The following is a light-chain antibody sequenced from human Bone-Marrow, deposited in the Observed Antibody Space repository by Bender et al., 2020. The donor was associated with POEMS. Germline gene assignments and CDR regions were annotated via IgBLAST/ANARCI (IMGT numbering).Light chain of an antibody. V-gene: IGLV2-11*01. CDR3: CSYAGSLQVV. Sequence: QSALTQPRSVSGSPGQSVTISCTGTSSDVGGYNYVSWYQQNPGKAPKLMVYDVSKRPSGVPDRFSGSKSGNTASLTISGLQAEDEADYYCCSYAGSLQVVFGEGTKLTVL. CDR1: SSDVGGYNY. CDR2: DVS. J-gene: IGLJ2*01.